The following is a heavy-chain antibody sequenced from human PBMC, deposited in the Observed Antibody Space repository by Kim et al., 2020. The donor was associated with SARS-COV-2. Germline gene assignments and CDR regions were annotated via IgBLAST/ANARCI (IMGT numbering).Heavy chain of an antibody. Sequence: ASVKVSCKVSGYTLTELSMHWVRQAPGKGLEWMGGFDPEDGETIYAQKFQGRVTMTEDTSTDTAYMELSSLRSEDTAVYYCATGTAYYDSSGYHGWFDPWGQGTLVTVSS. J-gene: IGHJ5*02. D-gene: IGHD3-22*01. CDR1: GYTLTELS. V-gene: IGHV1-24*01. CDR2: FDPEDGET. CDR3: ATGTAYYDSSGYHGWFDP.